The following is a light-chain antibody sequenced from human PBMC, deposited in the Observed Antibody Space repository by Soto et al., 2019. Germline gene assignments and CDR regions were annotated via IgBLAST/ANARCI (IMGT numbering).Light chain of an antibody. CDR2: GAS. J-gene: IGKJ4*01. CDR3: QQYANSPLT. Sequence: EIVLTQSPDTLSLSPGERATLFCKASQSVAVRALAWYQQKPGQAPRLVISGASSRATGVPERFSGSGSGTDFTLTITGLEPDDFAVYYCQQYANSPLTFGGGTKVE. V-gene: IGKV3-20*01. CDR1: QSVAVRA.